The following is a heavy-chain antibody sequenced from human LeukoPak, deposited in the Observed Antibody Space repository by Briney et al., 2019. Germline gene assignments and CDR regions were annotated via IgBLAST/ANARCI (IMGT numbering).Heavy chain of an antibody. CDR3: ARVDYYDSSGSNDY. V-gene: IGHV4-59*11. D-gene: IGHD3-22*01. CDR1: GGSISSHY. J-gene: IGHJ4*02. Sequence: PSETLSLTCTVSGGSISSHYWSWIRQPPGKGLEWIGYIYYSGSTNYNPSLKSRVTISVGTSKNQFSLKLSSVTAADTAVYYCARVDYYDSSGSNDYWGQGTLVTVSS. CDR2: IYYSGST.